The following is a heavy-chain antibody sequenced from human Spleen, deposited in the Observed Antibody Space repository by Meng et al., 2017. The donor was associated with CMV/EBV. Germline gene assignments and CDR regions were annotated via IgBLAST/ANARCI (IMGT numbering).Heavy chain of an antibody. CDR2: TWYDGSQK. CDR3: AKEGGSEWLHRYFDL. CDR1: GFTFGAYG. Sequence: SLKISCVASGFTFGAYGMHWVRQAPGKGLEWVAVTWYDGSQKYYADSVKGRFTISRDNSKNTLYLQMNSLRAEDTAVYYCAKEGGSEWLHRYFDLWGRGTLVTVSS. J-gene: IGHJ2*01. D-gene: IGHD5-12*01. V-gene: IGHV3-33*06.